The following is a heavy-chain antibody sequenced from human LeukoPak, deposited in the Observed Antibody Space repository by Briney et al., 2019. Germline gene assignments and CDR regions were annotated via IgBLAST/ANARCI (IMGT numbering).Heavy chain of an antibody. V-gene: IGHV1-18*01. Sequence: ASVKVSCKASGYTFTNYGISWVRQAPGQGLEWMGWISANNGNRNYAQKLQDRVSMTTDTSTSTAYMELRSLRSDDTAVYYYARQGYGGHSQGAADYWGQGTLVTVSS. J-gene: IGHJ4*02. CDR3: ARQGYGGHSQGAADY. CDR2: ISANNGNR. CDR1: GYTFTNYG. D-gene: IGHD4-23*01.